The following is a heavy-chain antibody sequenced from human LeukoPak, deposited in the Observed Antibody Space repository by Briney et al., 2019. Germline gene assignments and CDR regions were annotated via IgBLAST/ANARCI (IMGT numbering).Heavy chain of an antibody. CDR1: GFSLSTSGVG. J-gene: IGHJ5*02. Sequence: SGPTLVNPTQTLTLTCTFSGFSLSTSGVGVGWIRQPPGKALEWLALIYWDDDKRYSPSLKSRLTITKDTSKNQVVLTMTNMDPEDTATYYCAHRRDYDILTGYPYNWFDPWGQGTLVTVSS. CDR2: IYWDDDK. V-gene: IGHV2-5*02. D-gene: IGHD3-9*01. CDR3: AHRRDYDILTGYPYNWFDP.